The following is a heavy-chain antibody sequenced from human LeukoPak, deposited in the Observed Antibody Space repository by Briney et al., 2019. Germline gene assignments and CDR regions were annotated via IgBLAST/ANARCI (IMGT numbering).Heavy chain of an antibody. Sequence: GGSLRLSCAGSGFTFRFYAMTCVRQAPGKGLEWVSGITGDASVTYDADSVKGRFNISRDNSKNTLYLQLNSLRVEDTAVYYCAKAYSTSLYGDAFHIGSKGTMVTVSP. D-gene: IGHD6-13*01. CDR2: ITGDASVT. J-gene: IGHJ3*02. V-gene: IGHV3-23*01. CDR1: GFTFRFYA. CDR3: AKAYSTSLYGDAFHI.